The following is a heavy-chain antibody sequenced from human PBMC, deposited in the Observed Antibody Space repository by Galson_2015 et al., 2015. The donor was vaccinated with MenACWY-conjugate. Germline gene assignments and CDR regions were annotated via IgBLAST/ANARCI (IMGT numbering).Heavy chain of an antibody. CDR3: ARGASLAAAGYYYYGLDV. D-gene: IGHD6-13*01. Sequence: YYRSRWYNDYAVSVKSRITINPDTSKNQFSLQLNSVTPEDTAVYYCARGASLAAAGYYYYGLDVWGQGTTVTVSS. V-gene: IGHV6-1*01. CDR2: YYRSRWYN. J-gene: IGHJ6*02.